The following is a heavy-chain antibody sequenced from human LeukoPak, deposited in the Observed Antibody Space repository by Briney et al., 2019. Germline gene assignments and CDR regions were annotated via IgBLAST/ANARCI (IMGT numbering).Heavy chain of an antibody. V-gene: IGHV3-30*18. CDR1: GFTFSSYG. CDR3: AKFWSGNFGRDALDI. CDR2: ISYDGSNK. Sequence: GRSLRLSCAASGFTFSSYGMHWVRQPPGKGLEWVAVISYDGSNKCYADSVKGRFTISRDNSKNTLYLQMNSLRAEDTAVYYCAKFWSGNFGRDALDIWGQGTMVTVSS. D-gene: IGHD3-3*01. J-gene: IGHJ3*02.